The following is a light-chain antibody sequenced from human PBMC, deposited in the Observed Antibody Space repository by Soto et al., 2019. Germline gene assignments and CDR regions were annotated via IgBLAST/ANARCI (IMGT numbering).Light chain of an antibody. V-gene: IGLV2-23*01. CDR2: EGT. J-gene: IGLJ2*01. CDR3: CSYVNDNNVL. CDR1: SSDVGSYNL. Sequence: QSALTQPASVSGSPGQSITISCTGTSSDVGSYNLVSWYQHHPGKAPQLMIYEGTKRPSGVSNRFSGSKSGNTASLTVSGLQAEDEANYYCCSYVNDNNVLFGGGTKVTVL.